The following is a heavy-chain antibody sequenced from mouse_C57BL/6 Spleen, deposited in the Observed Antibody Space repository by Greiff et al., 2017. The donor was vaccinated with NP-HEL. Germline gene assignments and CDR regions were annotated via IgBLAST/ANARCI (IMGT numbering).Heavy chain of an antibody. CDR2: ISGGGGNT. Sequence: EVQRVESGGGLVKPGGSLKLSCAASGFTFSSYTMSWVRQTPEKRLEWVATISGGGGNTYYPDSVKGRFTISRDNAKNTLYLQMSSLRSEDTALYYCARQEGYYYYGSSYPYYFDYWGQGTTLTVSS. D-gene: IGHD1-1*01. CDR3: ARQEGYYYYGSSYPYYFDY. CDR1: GFTFSSYT. V-gene: IGHV5-9*01. J-gene: IGHJ2*01.